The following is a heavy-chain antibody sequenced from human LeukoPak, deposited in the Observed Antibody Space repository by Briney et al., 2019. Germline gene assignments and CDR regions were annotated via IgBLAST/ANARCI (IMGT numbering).Heavy chain of an antibody. Sequence: ASVKVSCKASGDTVTSYAINGVRQAPGQRLEWMGWISAGNGNTKYSQNFQGRVTFISNTSATTAFMELSSLRSEDAAVYYCARDSGSGNNDYWGQGTLVTVSS. J-gene: IGHJ4*02. CDR3: ARDSGSGNNDY. D-gene: IGHD1-26*01. V-gene: IGHV1-3*01. CDR1: GDTVTSYA. CDR2: ISAGNGNT.